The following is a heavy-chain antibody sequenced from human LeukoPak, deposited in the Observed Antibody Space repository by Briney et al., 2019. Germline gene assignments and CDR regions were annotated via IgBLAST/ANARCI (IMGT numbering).Heavy chain of an antibody. V-gene: IGHV3-23*01. CDR3: AKVPRPVVGATLDY. CDR1: GFTFSSYA. D-gene: IGHD1-26*01. CDR2: ISGSGGST. Sequence: QTGGSLRLSCAASGFTFSSYAMSWVRQAPGKGLEWVSAISGSGGSTYYADSVKGRFTISRDNSKNTLYLQMNSLRAEDTAVYYCAKVPRPVVGATLDYWGQGTLVTVSS. J-gene: IGHJ4*02.